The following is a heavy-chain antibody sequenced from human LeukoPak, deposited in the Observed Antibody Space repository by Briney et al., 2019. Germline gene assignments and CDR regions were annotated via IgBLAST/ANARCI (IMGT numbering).Heavy chain of an antibody. D-gene: IGHD6-6*01. J-gene: IGHJ4*02. CDR2: ISGSGGST. CDR1: GFTFSSYG. Sequence: AGGSLRLSCAASGFTFSSYGMSWVRQAPGKGLEWVSAISGSGGSTYYADSVKGRFTISRDNSKNTLYLQMNSLRAEDTAVYYCAKAVSSKDYFDYWGQGTLVTVSS. V-gene: IGHV3-23*01. CDR3: AKAVSSKDYFDY.